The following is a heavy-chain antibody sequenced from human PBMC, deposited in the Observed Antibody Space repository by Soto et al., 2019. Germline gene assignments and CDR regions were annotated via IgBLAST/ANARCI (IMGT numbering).Heavy chain of an antibody. D-gene: IGHD6-6*01. CDR1: GYTFTSYA. J-gene: IGHJ5*02. CDR2: INAGNGNT. Sequence: QVQLVQSGAEVKNPGASVKVSCKASGYTFTSYAMHCVRQAPGQRLEWMGWINAGNGNTKYSQKFQGRVTITRDTSASTAYMELSRLRSEDTAVYYCARDPGSSSSSVNWFDPWGQGTLVTVSS. CDR3: ARDPGSSSSSVNWFDP. V-gene: IGHV1-3*01.